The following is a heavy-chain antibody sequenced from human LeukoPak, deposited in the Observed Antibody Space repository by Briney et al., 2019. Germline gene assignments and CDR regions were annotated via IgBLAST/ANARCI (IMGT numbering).Heavy chain of an antibody. V-gene: IGHV3-33*01. Sequence: GGSLRLSCAASGFTFSSYGMHWVRQAPGKGLEWVADIWYDGSNKYYADSVKGRFTISRDNSKNTLFLQMNSLRAGDTAVYYCARDIYASGSYYFDYWGQGTLVTVSS. CDR3: ARDIYASGSYYFDY. CDR1: GFTFSSYG. J-gene: IGHJ4*02. CDR2: IWYDGSNK. D-gene: IGHD3-10*01.